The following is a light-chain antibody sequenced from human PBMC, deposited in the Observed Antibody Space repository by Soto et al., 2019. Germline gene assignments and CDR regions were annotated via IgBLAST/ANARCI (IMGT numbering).Light chain of an antibody. CDR3: QQYGSS. CDR1: QSVSSDY. V-gene: IGKV3-20*01. J-gene: IGKJ5*01. Sequence: EIVLTQSPGTLSLSPGDKTTLSCRASQSVSSDYLTWYQQKPGQAPRLLIYGASSRATGIPDRFSGSGSGTDFTLTISRLEPEDFAVYYCQQYGSSFGQGTRLEIK. CDR2: GAS.